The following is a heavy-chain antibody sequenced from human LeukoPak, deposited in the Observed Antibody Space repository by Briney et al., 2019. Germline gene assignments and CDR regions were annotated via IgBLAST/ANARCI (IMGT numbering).Heavy chain of an antibody. V-gene: IGHV3-48*03. D-gene: IGHD3-22*01. Sequence: PGGSLRLSCAASGFTFSSYEMNWVRQAPGKGLEWVSYISDSGSTKYYADSVKGRFTISRDNAKNSMYLQMNSLGAEDTAVYYCVREGYYDSSGYLGVFDYWGQGTLVTVSS. CDR2: ISDSGSTK. CDR3: VREGYYDSSGYLGVFDY. J-gene: IGHJ4*02. CDR1: GFTFSSYE.